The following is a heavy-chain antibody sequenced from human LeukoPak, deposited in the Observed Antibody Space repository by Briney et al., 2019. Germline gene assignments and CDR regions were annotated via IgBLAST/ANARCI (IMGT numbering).Heavy chain of an antibody. CDR2: ISSNSIYI. D-gene: IGHD4-23*01. Sequence: GGSLRLCCAASGFTVSSYSMHWVRQAPGKGLDWVSSISSNSIYIYYATSVEGRFTISRDNARNSLYPQMNTLRAEDTAVYYCATTRLFDRDGNSVNYFDLWGRGTLVTVSS. V-gene: IGHV3-21*06. J-gene: IGHJ2*01. CDR3: ATTRLFDRDGNSVNYFDL. CDR1: GFTVSSYS.